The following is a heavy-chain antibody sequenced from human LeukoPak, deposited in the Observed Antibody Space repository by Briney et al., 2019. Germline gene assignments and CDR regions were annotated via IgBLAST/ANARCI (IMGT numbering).Heavy chain of an antibody. V-gene: IGHV3-33*01. J-gene: IGHJ4*02. CDR2: IWYDGSNK. Sequence: PGRSLRLSCAASGFTFSSYGMHWVRQAPGKGLEWVAVIWYDGSNKYYADSVKGRFTISRDNSKNTLYLQMNSLRAEDTAVYYCARGRTDSSADYWGQGTLVTVSS. D-gene: IGHD5-18*01. CDR1: GFTFSSYG. CDR3: ARGRTDSSADY.